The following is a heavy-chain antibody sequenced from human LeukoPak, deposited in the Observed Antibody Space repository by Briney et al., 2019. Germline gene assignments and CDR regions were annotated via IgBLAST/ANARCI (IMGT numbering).Heavy chain of an antibody. V-gene: IGHV3-9*01. CDR3: ARRVYSDNSGYLW. CDR1: GFTFNNHD. Sequence: GGSLRLSCAASGFTFNNHDMTWVRQGPGKGLEWVSGISWNSGSIGYADSVKGRFTISRDNAKNSLYLQMNSLRAEDTALYYCARRVYSDNSGYLWWGQGTLVTVSS. D-gene: IGHD3-22*01. J-gene: IGHJ4*02. CDR2: ISWNSGSI.